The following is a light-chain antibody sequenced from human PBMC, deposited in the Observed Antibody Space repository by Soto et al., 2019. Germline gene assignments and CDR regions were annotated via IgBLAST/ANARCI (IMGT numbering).Light chain of an antibody. CDR3: LQDHNSPLT. CDR1: QSVSSY. J-gene: IGKJ1*01. CDR2: DAS. V-gene: IGKV3-11*01. Sequence: EIVLTQSPATLSLSPGERATLSCRASQSVSSYLAWYQQKPGQAPRLLIYDASNRATGIPARFSGSGSGTDFTLTISSLEPEDFAVYYCLQDHNSPLTFGQGTKVEIK.